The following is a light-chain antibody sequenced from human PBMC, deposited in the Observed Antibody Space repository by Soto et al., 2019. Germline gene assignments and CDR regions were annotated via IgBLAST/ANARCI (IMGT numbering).Light chain of an antibody. CDR2: EVS. V-gene: IGLV2-14*01. J-gene: IGLJ1*01. Sequence: QSVLTQPASVSGSPGQSITISCTGTGSDAGGYDYVSWYQQYPGKAPKLIIYEVSNRPSGVSNRFSGSKSGNTASLSISGLRAEDEADYYCSSFRSSSTLPYVFGTGTKVTVL. CDR3: SSFRSSSTLPYV. CDR1: GSDAGGYDY.